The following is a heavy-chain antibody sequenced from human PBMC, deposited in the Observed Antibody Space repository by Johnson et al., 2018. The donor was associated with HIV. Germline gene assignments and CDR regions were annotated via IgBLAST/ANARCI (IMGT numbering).Heavy chain of an antibody. CDR2: IYSGGST. Sequence: VQLVESGGGLIQPGGSLRLSCVASGFTVRKGLEWVSVIYSGGSTYYADSVKGRFTISRDNSKNTLYLQMGSLRAEDMAVYYCARDTKSGSYLEGTGAFDIWGQGTMVTVSS. CDR3: ARDTKSGSYLEGTGAFDI. CDR1: GFTVR. D-gene: IGHD3-10*01. V-gene: IGHV3-66*03. J-gene: IGHJ3*02.